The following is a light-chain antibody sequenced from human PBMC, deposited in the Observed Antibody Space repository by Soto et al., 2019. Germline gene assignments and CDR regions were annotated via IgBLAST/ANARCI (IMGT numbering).Light chain of an antibody. J-gene: IGKJ1*01. V-gene: IGKV1-5*01. CDR3: QQYNTYPWT. Sequence: DIQMTQSPSTLSASVGDRVTITCRASQSISSWFAWYQQKPGKAPKLLIYDDSTLESGVPLRFSGSGSGTEFTLTISSLQPDDFATYYCQQYNTYPWTFGQGTRVEIK. CDR2: DDS. CDR1: QSISSW.